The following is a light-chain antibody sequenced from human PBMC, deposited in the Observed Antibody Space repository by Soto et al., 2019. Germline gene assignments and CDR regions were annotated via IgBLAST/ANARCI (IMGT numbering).Light chain of an antibody. V-gene: IGKV3-20*01. CDR1: QTVSSSY. CDR2: DTF. CDR3: HQYSGPPYS. J-gene: IGKJ2*01. Sequence: EIVLTQSPGTLSLSPGERVTLSCRASQTVSSSYFGWFQQRPGQAPRLLIYDTFDRAAGIPDRFSASGSGTDFKLTISRLEPGDFAVDDCHQYSGPPYSVGQGTKLEI.